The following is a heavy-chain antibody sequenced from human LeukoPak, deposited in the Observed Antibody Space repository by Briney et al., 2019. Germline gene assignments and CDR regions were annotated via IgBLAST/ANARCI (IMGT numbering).Heavy chain of an antibody. CDR2: INHSGST. CDR1: GGSFSGYY. Sequence: SETLSLTCAVYGGSFSGYYWSWIRRPPGKGLEWIGEINHSGSTNYNPSLKSRVTISVDTSKNQFSLKLSSVTAADTAVYYCARTPGLYWYFDLWGRGTLVTVSS. J-gene: IGHJ2*01. V-gene: IGHV4-34*01. CDR3: ARTPGLYWYFDL. D-gene: IGHD3/OR15-3a*01.